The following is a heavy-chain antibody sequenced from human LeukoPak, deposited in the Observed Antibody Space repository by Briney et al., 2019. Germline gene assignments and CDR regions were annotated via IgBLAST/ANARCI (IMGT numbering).Heavy chain of an antibody. D-gene: IGHD2-2*03. J-gene: IGHJ5*02. CDR2: IIPIFGTA. CDR1: GGTFSSYA. V-gene: IGHV1-69*13. CDR3: ARDWGTNMDIVVVPGTNWFDP. Sequence: SVKVSCKASGGTFSSYAISWVRQAPGQGLEWMGGIIPIFGTANYAQKFQGRVTITADESTSTAYMELSSLRSEDTAVYYCARDWGTNMDIVVVPGTNWFDPWGQGTLVSVSS.